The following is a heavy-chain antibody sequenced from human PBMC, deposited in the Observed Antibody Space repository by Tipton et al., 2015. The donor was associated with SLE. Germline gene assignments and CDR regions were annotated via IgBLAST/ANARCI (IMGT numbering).Heavy chain of an antibody. Sequence: TLSLTCTVSGGSISSYYWSWIRQPPGKGLEWIGFIYYTGSTNYNPSLESRVSISVDTSKNHFSLKLTSVTAADTAVYYCARDPNGGYGSFDYWGLGALVTVSS. CDR1: GGSISSYY. V-gene: IGHV4-59*12. D-gene: IGHD7-27*01. CDR2: IYYTGST. CDR3: ARDPNGGYGSFDY. J-gene: IGHJ4*02.